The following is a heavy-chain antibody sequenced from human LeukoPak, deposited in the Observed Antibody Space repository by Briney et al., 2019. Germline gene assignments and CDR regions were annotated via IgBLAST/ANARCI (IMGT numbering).Heavy chain of an antibody. J-gene: IGHJ5*02. CDR1: GYTFTAYY. Sequence: ASVKVSCKVSGYTFTAYYMHWVQQAPGKGLECMGLVDPEDGETIYAEKFQGRVTITADTSTETAYMELSSLKSEDTAVYYCATGGSIDCSSTSCYYDWFDPWGQGTLLSVSS. V-gene: IGHV1-69-2*01. CDR3: ATGGSIDCSSTSCYYDWFDP. D-gene: IGHD2-2*01. CDR2: VDPEDGET.